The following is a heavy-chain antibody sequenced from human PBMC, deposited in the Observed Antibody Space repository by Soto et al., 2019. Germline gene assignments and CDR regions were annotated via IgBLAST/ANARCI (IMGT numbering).Heavy chain of an antibody. V-gene: IGHV1-46*01. CDR3: ARGGFIAVAGTNSGLDY. J-gene: IGHJ4*02. Sequence: ASVKVSCKASGYIFTNYYIHWVRLAPGQGLEWMAIINPSGGSTSYDQKFQGRVTMTRDTSTNTVYMELSSPRSEDTAVYYCARGGFIAVAGTNSGLDYWGQGTLVTVSS. CDR1: GYIFTNYY. D-gene: IGHD6-19*01. CDR2: INPSGGST.